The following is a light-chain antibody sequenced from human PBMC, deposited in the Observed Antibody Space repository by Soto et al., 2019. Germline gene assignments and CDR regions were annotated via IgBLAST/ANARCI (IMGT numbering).Light chain of an antibody. CDR3: SSYTRSSTYV. J-gene: IGLJ1*01. CDR2: EVS. Sequence: QSALTQPASVSGSPGQSITISCTGTSSDVGGYNYVSWYQQHPGKAPKFMIYEVSNRPSGVSTRFSGSKSGNTASLTISGLQAEAEADYYCSSYTRSSTYVFGTGTKLTVL. CDR1: SSDVGGYNY. V-gene: IGLV2-14*01.